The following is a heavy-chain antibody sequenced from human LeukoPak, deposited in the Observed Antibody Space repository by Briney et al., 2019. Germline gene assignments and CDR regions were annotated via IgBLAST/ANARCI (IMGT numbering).Heavy chain of an antibody. J-gene: IGHJ6*03. CDR3: ARGVAARPGDYYYYMDV. CDR1: GGTFSSYA. V-gene: IGHV1-69*06. D-gene: IGHD6-6*01. Sequence: SVKVSCKASGGTFSSYAISWVRQAPGQGLEWMGGIIPIFGTANYAQKFQGRVTITADKSTSTAYMELSSLRSEDTAVYYCARGVAARPGDYYYYMDVWGKGTTVTVSS. CDR2: IIPIFGTA.